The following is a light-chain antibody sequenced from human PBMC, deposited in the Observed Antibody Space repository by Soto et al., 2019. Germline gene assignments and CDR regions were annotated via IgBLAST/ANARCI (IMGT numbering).Light chain of an antibody. Sequence: EIVLTQSPATLSLSPGERATLSCRASQSVSNVLAWYQQKPGRAPRLLISDASNRATGIRGRFSGSGSGTDFSLTISSLEAEDFAVYYCQQRSNWPRTFGQGTKVEIK. CDR2: DAS. CDR1: QSVSNV. V-gene: IGKV3-11*01. J-gene: IGKJ1*01. CDR3: QQRSNWPRT.